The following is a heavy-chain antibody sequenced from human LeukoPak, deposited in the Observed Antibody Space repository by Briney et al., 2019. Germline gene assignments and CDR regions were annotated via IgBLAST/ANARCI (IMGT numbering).Heavy chain of an antibody. V-gene: IGHV1-18*01. CDR1: GYTYNTYN. D-gene: IGHD1-26*01. J-gene: IGHJ4*02. CDR2: ISTYNDNT. CDR3: ARQSTRLFNTGSYYPPPAYDY. Sequence: ASVKVSCKASGYTYNTYNINWVRQAPGQGLEWMRWISTYNDNTNYAQKFQGRVTMTTDTSTSTAYMELRSLRSDDTAVYYCARQSTRLFNTGSYYPPPAYDYWGQGTLVIVSS.